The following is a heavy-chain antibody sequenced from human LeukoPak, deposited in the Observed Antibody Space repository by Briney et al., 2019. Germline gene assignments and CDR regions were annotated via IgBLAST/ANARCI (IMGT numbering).Heavy chain of an antibody. J-gene: IGHJ4*02. V-gene: IGHV4-61*02. CDR1: GGSISSGSYY. Sequence: SETLSLTCTVSGGSISSGSYYWSWIRQPTGKGLEWIGRIYTSGSTNYNPSLKSRVTISVDTSKNQFSLKLSSVTAADTAVYYCARRDCGGDCSYDYWGQGTLVTVSS. D-gene: IGHD2-21*01. CDR2: IYTSGST. CDR3: ARRDCGGDCSYDY.